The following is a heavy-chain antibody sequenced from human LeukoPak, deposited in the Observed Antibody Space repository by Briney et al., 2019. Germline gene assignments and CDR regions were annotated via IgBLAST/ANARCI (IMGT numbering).Heavy chain of an antibody. CDR1: GFTFSSYA. D-gene: IGHD3-10*01. Sequence: GGSLRLSGAASGFTFSSYAMHWVRQAPGKGLEWVAVISYDGSNKYYADSVKGRFTISRDNSKNTLYLQMNSLRAEDTAVYYCASSGWFGELLSSFDYWGQGTLVTVSS. J-gene: IGHJ4*02. V-gene: IGHV3-30*04. CDR2: ISYDGSNK. CDR3: ASSGWFGELLSSFDY.